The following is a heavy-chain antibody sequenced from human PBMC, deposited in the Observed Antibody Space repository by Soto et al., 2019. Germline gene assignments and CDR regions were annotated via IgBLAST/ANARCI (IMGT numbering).Heavy chain of an antibody. J-gene: IGHJ4*02. CDR3: TRGSSPYEVVTPDY. Sequence: QVQLVQSGAEVKKPGSSVMVSCKASGGTFSSYAISGVRQAPGQGLEWMGGIIPMFGTGNYAQKFQCRVKITADESTSTAYMELSSLRSEETVVYYCTRGSSPYEVVTPDYCGQGTLLTVSS. V-gene: IGHV1-69*01. CDR2: IIPMFGTG. CDR1: GGTFSSYA. D-gene: IGHD3-22*01.